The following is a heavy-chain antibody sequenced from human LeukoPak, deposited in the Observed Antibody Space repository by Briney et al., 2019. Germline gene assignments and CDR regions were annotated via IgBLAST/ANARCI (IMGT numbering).Heavy chain of an antibody. CDR3: ARTYCSGGTCYQANFDT. J-gene: IGHJ5*02. D-gene: IGHD2-15*01. V-gene: IGHV5-51*01. CDR1: GYRFTSYW. Sequence: GESLKISCKGSGYRFTSYWIVWVRQMPGKGLEWMGLIYPGDSDTRYSPSFQGQVTISADKSISTAYLQWSSLKASDTAMYYCARTYCSGGTCYQANFDTWGQGTLVTVSS. CDR2: IYPGDSDT.